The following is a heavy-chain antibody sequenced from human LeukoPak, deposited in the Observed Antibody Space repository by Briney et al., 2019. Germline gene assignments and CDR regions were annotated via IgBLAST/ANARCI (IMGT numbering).Heavy chain of an antibody. CDR3: AKVAAAGYNYYSMDV. V-gene: IGHV3-23*01. CDR1: GFTFISYA. CDR2: ITGSGGST. J-gene: IGHJ6*03. D-gene: IGHD6-13*01. Sequence: PGGSLRLSCAASGFTFISYAISWVRQAPGKGLEWVSTITGSGGSTYYADSVKGRFTISRDNSKNTLSLQMNSLRAEDTAVYYCAKVAAAGYNYYSMDVWGKGTTDTVSS.